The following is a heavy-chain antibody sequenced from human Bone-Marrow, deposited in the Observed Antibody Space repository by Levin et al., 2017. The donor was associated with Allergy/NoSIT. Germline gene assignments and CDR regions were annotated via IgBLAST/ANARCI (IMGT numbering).Heavy chain of an antibody. Sequence: GGSLRLSCAASGFTFSSYGMHWVRQAPGKGLEWVAVISYDGSNKYYADSVKGRFTISRDNSKNTLYLQMNSLRAEDTAVYYCAKDVVDTAMVPYYYHNYGMDVWGQGTTVTVSS. D-gene: IGHD5-18*01. CDR1: GFTFSSYG. V-gene: IGHV3-30*18. J-gene: IGHJ6*02. CDR3: AKDVVDTAMVPYYYHNYGMDV. CDR2: ISYDGSNK.